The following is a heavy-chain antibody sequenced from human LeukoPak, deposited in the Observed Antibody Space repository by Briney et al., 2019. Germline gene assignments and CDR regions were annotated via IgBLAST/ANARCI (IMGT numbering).Heavy chain of an antibody. CDR1: GFTFSSYG. CDR2: ISYDGSNK. J-gene: IGHJ4*02. Sequence: GGSLRLSCAASGFTFSSYGMHWVRQAPGKGLEWVAVISYDGSNKYYADSVKGRFTISRDNSKNTLYLQMNSLRAEDTAVYYCAKLYSSSSGRLGVDYWGQGTLVTVSS. CDR3: AKLYSSSSGRLGVDY. V-gene: IGHV3-30*18. D-gene: IGHD6-6*01.